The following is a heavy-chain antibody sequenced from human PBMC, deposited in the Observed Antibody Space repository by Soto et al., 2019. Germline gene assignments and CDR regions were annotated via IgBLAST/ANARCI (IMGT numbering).Heavy chain of an antibody. J-gene: IGHJ6*02. CDR2: INPNSGGT. CDR3: ARDGVDCSSTSCYAGSVEGYYYYGMDV. CDR1: GYTFICYY. Sequence: ASVKVSCKASGYTFICYYMHWVRQAPGQGLEWMGWINPNSGGTNYAQKFQGWVTMTRDTSISTAYMELSRLRSDDTAVYYCARDGVDCSSTSCYAGSVEGYYYYGMDVWGQGTTVTVSS. V-gene: IGHV1-2*04. D-gene: IGHD2-2*01.